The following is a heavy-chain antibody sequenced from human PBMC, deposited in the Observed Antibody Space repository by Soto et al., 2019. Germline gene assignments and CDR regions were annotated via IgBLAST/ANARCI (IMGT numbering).Heavy chain of an antibody. V-gene: IGHV3-74*01. Sequence: GGSLRLSCSASGFIFSSYWTQWVRQAPGEGLVWVSHINIDGRTTTYADSVKGRFTISRDNAKNTLYLQMNSLRTEDTAVYYCARQTSLDYWGRGTLVTVSS. CDR3: ARQTSLDY. CDR1: GFIFSSYW. CDR2: INIDGRTT. J-gene: IGHJ4*02.